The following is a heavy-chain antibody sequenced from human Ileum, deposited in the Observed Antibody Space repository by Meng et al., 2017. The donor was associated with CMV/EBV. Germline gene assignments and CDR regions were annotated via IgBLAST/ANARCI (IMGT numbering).Heavy chain of an antibody. D-gene: IGHD3-22*01. Sequence: VPRRESGPGQVKPSEPLSLTCTGSGGSISSDYWSWIRQPAGKGLEWIGRIYTSGSTNYNPSLKSRVTMSVDTSKNQFSLKLSSVTAADTAVYYCARADDSSGYCFDYWGQGTLVTVSS. CDR3: ARADDSSGYCFDY. V-gene: IGHV4-4*07. J-gene: IGHJ4*02. CDR2: IYTSGST. CDR1: GGSISSDY.